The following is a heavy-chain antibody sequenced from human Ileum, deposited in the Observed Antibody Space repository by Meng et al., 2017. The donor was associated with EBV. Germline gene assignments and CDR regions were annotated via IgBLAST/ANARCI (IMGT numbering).Heavy chain of an antibody. V-gene: IGHV4-30-4*01. CDR2: IYNSGST. Sequence: QVQRQESGPGLVTPSQTLSLTCTVSGGSISSSNYYWSWIRQPPGKGLEWSGHIYNSGSTYYNPSLKSRITISVDTSKNQFSLKLSSVTAADTAVYYCARGQKGYFDLWGRGTLVTVSS. CDR3: ARGQKGYFDL. CDR1: GGSISSSNYY. J-gene: IGHJ2*01.